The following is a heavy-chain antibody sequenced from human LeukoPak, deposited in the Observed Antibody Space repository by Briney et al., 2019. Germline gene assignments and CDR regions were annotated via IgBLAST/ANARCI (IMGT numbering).Heavy chain of an antibody. CDR3: AKVSWLGTLPSYHFDS. CDR2: ISERGGST. Sequence: GGSLRLSCVVSGITLSNYGMSWVRQAPGKGLEWVSGISERGGSTNYADSVKGRFIISRDTSKNTADLQMNSLRAEDTAVYYCAKVSWLGTLPSYHFDSWGQGTQVTVSS. D-gene: IGHD6-19*01. CDR1: GITLSNYG. J-gene: IGHJ4*02. V-gene: IGHV3-23*01.